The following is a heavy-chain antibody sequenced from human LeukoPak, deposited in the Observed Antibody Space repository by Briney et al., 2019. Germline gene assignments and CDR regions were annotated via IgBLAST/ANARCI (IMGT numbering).Heavy chain of an antibody. D-gene: IGHD4/OR15-4a*01. CDR1: GDSLGSYF. J-gene: IGHJ4*02. Sequence: SDTLSLTCTVSGDSLGSYFWSWIRQPPGKGLEWIGDMHPSGSSNYNPSLSSRVTTSVDTSKHQFSLKLNSVTAADTAVYYCARLAGANSGVFDYWVQGTLVTVSS. CDR2: MHPSGSS. CDR3: ARLAGANSGVFDY. V-gene: IGHV4-4*09.